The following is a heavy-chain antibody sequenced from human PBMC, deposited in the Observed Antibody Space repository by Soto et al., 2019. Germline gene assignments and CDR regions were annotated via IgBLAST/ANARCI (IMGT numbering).Heavy chain of an antibody. CDR2: IKRKSDHGTT. D-gene: IGHD2-15*01. CDR3: ATEGEMSGASDWADYFDH. CDR1: EFAFSHVW. Sequence: EMQLVESGGGLVEPGGSLRLSCAASEFAFSHVWMTWVRQAPGKGLEWVGRIKRKSDHGTTDYAAAVKGRFTISRDDSKNTLYLQMDSLKSEDTAVYYCATEGEMSGASDWADYFDHWGRGTLVTVSS. V-gene: IGHV3-15*01. J-gene: IGHJ4*01.